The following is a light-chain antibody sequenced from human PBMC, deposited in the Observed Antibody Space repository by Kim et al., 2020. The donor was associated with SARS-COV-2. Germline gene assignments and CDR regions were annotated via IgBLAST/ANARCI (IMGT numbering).Light chain of an antibody. CDR3: QLGVT. CDR1: QSVSSN. Sequence: EIVMTQSPATLSVSPGERATLSCRASQSVSSNLAWYQQKPGQAPRLLIYGASTRATGIPARFSGSGSGTEFTLTISSLQSEDFAVYYCQLGVTFGQGTKLEI. V-gene: IGKV3-15*01. CDR2: GAS. J-gene: IGKJ2*01.